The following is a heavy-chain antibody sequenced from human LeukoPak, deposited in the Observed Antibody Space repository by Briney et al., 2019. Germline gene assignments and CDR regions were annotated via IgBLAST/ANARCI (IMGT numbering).Heavy chain of an antibody. J-gene: IGHJ4*02. Sequence: PSETLSFTCTVSGGSVSGGNYYCSWIRQSPGKGLEWIGYIHYSGSTVYNPSLKSRVTMLIDTSKNQFSLNPSSVTAADTAVYYCARTGSTGGYWGQGTLVTVSS. CDR3: ARTGSTGGY. V-gene: IGHV4-61*01. CDR2: IHYSGST. D-gene: IGHD1-1*01. CDR1: GGSVSGGNYY.